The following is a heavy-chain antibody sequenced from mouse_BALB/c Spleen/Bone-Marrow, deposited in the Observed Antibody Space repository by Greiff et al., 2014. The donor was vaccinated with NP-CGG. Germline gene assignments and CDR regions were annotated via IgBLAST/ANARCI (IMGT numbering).Heavy chain of an antibody. CDR3: TRHGGYYPYYYAMDY. V-gene: IGHV5-12-1*01. Sequence: VQLKESGGGLVKPGGSLKLSCAASGFAFSGYDMSWVRQTPEKRLEWVAYISHGGGTTYYSDTVKGRFTISRENAKNTLYLQMSSLKSEDTAIYYCTRHGGYYPYYYAMDYWGQGTSVTVSS. CDR2: ISHGGGTT. D-gene: IGHD2-3*01. J-gene: IGHJ4*01. CDR1: GFAFSGYD.